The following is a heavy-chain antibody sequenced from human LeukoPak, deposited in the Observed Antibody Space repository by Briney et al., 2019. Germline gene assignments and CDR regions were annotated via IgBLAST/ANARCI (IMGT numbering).Heavy chain of an antibody. V-gene: IGHV3-21*01. Sequence: GGSLRLSCAASGFTFSSYSMNWVRQAPGKGLEWVSSISSSSSYIYYADSVKGRFTISRDNAKNSLYLQMNSLRAEGTAVYYCARGVEQWLAYYYYYYMDVWGKGTTVTISS. J-gene: IGHJ6*03. CDR2: ISSSSSYI. D-gene: IGHD6-19*01. CDR3: ARGVEQWLAYYYYYYMDV. CDR1: GFTFSSYS.